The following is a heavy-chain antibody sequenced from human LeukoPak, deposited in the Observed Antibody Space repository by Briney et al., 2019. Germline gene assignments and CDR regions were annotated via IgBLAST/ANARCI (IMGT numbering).Heavy chain of an antibody. CDR2: ISSSSTYI. J-gene: IGHJ4*02. D-gene: IGHD6-13*01. V-gene: IGHV3-21*01. CDR1: GFTFSTYS. Sequence: GGSLRLSCAASGFTFSTYSTNWVRQAPGKGLEWVSSISSSSTYIYYADSVKGRLTISRDNAKNSLYLQMNSLRAGDTAVYYCARDPQGYSSSWFDYWGQGTLVTVSS. CDR3: ARDPQGYSSSWFDY.